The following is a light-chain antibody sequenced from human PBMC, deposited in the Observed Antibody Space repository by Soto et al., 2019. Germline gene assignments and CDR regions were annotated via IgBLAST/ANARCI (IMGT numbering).Light chain of an antibody. V-gene: IGKV3-15*01. CDR2: GAS. CDR3: QQYSASPS. CDR1: QSVGTT. J-gene: IGKJ4*02. Sequence: EIFMTQSPATLSVSPGEKVILSCRASQSVGTTLAWYQQKPGQAPSLLIRGASTRATGVPARFSGSGSGTEFTLTISSLQSEDFAIYCCQQYSASPSLGGGTTLEIK.